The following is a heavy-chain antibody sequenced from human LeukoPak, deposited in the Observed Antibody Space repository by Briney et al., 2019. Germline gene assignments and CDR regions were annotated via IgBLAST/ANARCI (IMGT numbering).Heavy chain of an antibody. CDR1: GYTFTSYG. CDR3: ARGSPYGDYVPFDY. D-gene: IGHD4-17*01. J-gene: IGHJ4*02. Sequence: GASVKVSFKASGYTFTSYGISWVRQAPGQGLEWIGWISAYNGNTNYAQKLQGRVTMTTDTSTSTAYMELRSLRSDDTAVYYCARGSPYGDYVPFDYWGQGTLVTVSS. CDR2: ISAYNGNT. V-gene: IGHV1-18*01.